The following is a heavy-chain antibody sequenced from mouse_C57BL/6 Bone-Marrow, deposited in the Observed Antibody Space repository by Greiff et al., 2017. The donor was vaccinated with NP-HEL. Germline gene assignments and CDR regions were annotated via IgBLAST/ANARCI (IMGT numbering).Heavy chain of an antibody. J-gene: IGHJ3*01. CDR2: INPYNGGT. CDR1: GYTFTDYY. D-gene: IGHD2-3*01. Sequence: VQLQQSGPVLVKPGASVKMSCKASGYTFTDYYMNWVKQSHGKSLEWIGVINPYNGGTSYNEKFKGKATLTVDKSSSTAYMELNSLTSEDSAVYCGRRWLLRGAGFAYWGQGTLVTVSA. CDR3: RRWLLRGAGFAY. V-gene: IGHV1-19*01.